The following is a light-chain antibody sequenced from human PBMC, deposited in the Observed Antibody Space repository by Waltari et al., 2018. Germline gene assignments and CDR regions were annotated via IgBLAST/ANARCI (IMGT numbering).Light chain of an antibody. Sequence: EIVMTQSPATLSVSPGERATLSCRDSQSVSSNLAWYPQKHGQAPRFLIYGASTRATGIPARFRGSGSGTEFTLTISSMQSEDFAVYYCQQYNNWPRTFGQGTKVEIK. CDR2: GAS. V-gene: IGKV3-15*01. J-gene: IGKJ1*01. CDR3: QQYNNWPRT. CDR1: QSVSSN.